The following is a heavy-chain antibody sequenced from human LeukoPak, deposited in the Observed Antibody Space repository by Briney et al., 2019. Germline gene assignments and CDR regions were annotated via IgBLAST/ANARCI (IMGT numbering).Heavy chain of an antibody. CDR1: GFTFSSNW. CDR3: ARVHSSGFYGLDV. V-gene: IGHV3-74*01. Sequence: GSLRLSCAASGFTFSSNWMHWVRQAPGKGLVWVSRINEDGSTTNYADSVKGRSTIFRDNAKNTLYLQMNGLRAEDTAVYYCARVHSSGFYGLDVWGHGTTVTVSS. J-gene: IGHJ6*02. CDR2: INEDGSTT. D-gene: IGHD3-22*01.